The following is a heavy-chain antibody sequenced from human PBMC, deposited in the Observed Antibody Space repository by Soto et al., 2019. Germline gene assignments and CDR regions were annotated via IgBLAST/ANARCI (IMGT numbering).Heavy chain of an antibody. CDR2: ISAYNGNT. CDR3: ASSHYDFWSGYYYYYGMDG. D-gene: IGHD3-3*01. Sequence: ASVKVSCKASGYTFTSYGISWVRQAPGQGLEWMGWISAYNGNTNYAQKLQGRVTMTTDTSTSTAYMELRSLRSDDTAVYYCASSHYDFWSGYYYYYGMDGWGQGTTVTVSS. V-gene: IGHV1-18*01. J-gene: IGHJ6*02. CDR1: GYTFTSYG.